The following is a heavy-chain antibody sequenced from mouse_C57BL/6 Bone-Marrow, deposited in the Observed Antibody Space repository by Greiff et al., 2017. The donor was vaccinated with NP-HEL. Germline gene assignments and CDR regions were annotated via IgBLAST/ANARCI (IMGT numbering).Heavy chain of an antibody. CDR3: ARRVRGFDY. D-gene: IGHD2-14*01. Sequence: EVKLLESGPELVKPGASVKISCKASGYSFTGYYMHWVKQSSEKSLEWIGEINPSTGGTSYNQKFKGKATLTVDKSSSTAYMQLKSLTSEDSAVYYCARRVRGFDYWGQGTTLTVSS. CDR1: GYSFTGYY. J-gene: IGHJ2*01. CDR2: INPSTGGT. V-gene: IGHV1-43*01.